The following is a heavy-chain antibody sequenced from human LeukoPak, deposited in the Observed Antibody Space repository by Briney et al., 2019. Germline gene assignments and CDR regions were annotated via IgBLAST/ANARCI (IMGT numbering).Heavy chain of an antibody. D-gene: IGHD4-23*01. CDR3: ARGRGAYGGSFDY. CDR1: GGSISSGGYY. CDR2: IYYSGST. J-gene: IGHJ4*02. V-gene: IGHV4-31*03. Sequence: SETLSLTCTVSGGSISSGGYYWSWIRQHPGKGLEWIGYIYYSGSTYYNPSLKSRVTISVDTSKNQFSLKLSFVTAADTAVYYCARGRGAYGGSFDYWGQGTLVTVSS.